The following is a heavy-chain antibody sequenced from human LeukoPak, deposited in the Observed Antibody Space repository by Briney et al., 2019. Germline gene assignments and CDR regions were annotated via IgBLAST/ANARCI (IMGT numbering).Heavy chain of an antibody. J-gene: IGHJ5*02. V-gene: IGHV4-39*01. CDR1: GGSISSSSYY. Sequence: ASETLSLTCTVSGGSISSSSYYWGWIRQPPGKGLEWIGSIYYSGSTYYNPSLKSRVTISVDTSKNQFPLKLSSVTAADTAVYYCARPLSIAAAGTLFDPWGQGTLVTVSS. CDR3: ARPLSIAAAGTLFDP. CDR2: IYYSGST. D-gene: IGHD6-13*01.